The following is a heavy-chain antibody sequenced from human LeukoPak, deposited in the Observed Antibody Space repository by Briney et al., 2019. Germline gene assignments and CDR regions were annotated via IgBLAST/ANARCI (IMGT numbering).Heavy chain of an antibody. V-gene: IGHV4-39*01. D-gene: IGHD6-19*01. CDR1: GDSNSTSYYY. Sequence: PSETLSLTCTISGDSNSTSYYYWGWIRQPPGKGLEWIGSIYNSGSTYYNPSLKSRVTISVDTSKNQFSLKLSSVTAADTAVYYCARHSVGGAGDFDCWGQGILVTVSS. J-gene: IGHJ4*02. CDR2: IYNSGST. CDR3: ARHSVGGAGDFDC.